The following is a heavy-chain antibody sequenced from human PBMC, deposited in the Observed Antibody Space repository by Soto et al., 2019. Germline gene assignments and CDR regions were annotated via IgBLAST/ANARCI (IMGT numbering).Heavy chain of an antibody. V-gene: IGHV4-39*01. Sequence: SETLSLTCTVSGGSISSSSYYWGWIRQPPGKGLEWIGSIYYSGSTYYNPSLKSRVTISVDTSKNQFSLKLSSVTAADTAVYYCARHNHYYGSGSYYLSYYYYGMDVWGQGTTVTVSS. CDR2: IYYSGST. CDR3: ARHNHYYGSGSYYLSYYYYGMDV. J-gene: IGHJ6*02. D-gene: IGHD3-10*01. CDR1: GGSISSSSYY.